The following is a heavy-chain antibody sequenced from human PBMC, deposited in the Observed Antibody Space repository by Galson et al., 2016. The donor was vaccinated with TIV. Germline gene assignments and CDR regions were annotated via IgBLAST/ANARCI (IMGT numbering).Heavy chain of an antibody. V-gene: IGHV1-69*06. D-gene: IGHD3-10*01. CDR1: GGTFSNFV. CDR3: ARGRGYYFGSGSSYFDY. J-gene: IGHJ4*02. CDR2: INPLFGTA. Sequence: SVKVSCKASGGTFSNFVISWVRQAPGQGLEWMGSINPLFGTANYAQKLQGRVTITADTSTSTIYMELSSLRSEDTAVYYCARGRGYYFGSGSSYFDYWGQGSLVTVSS.